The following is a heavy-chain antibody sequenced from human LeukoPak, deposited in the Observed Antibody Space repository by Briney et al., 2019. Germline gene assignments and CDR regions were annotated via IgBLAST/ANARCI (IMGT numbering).Heavy chain of an antibody. CDR1: GYTFTSYA. CDR2: INPNSGGT. Sequence: GASVKVSCKASGYTFTSYAMHWVRQAPGQGLEWMGWINPNSGGTNYAQKFQGWVTMTRDTSISTAYMELSRLRSDDTAVYYCARAGGSGPVGPYYFDYWGQGTLVTVSS. V-gene: IGHV1-2*04. J-gene: IGHJ4*02. D-gene: IGHD3-10*01. CDR3: ARAGGSGPVGPYYFDY.